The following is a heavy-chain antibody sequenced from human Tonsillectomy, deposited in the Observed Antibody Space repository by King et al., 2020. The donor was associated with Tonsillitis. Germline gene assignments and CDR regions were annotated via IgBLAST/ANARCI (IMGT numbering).Heavy chain of an antibody. J-gene: IGHJ1*01. Sequence: QLQESGPGLVKPSQTLSLTCTVSGGSISTGGYYWSWIRQHPGKGLEWIGYIYHSGSTYYNPSLKSRVTMSVDTSKNQFSLRMSSVTAADTAVYYCATYYDSSGYYYSRYFQHWGQGTLAT. CDR1: GGSISTGGYY. V-gene: IGHV4-31*03. CDR2: IYHSGST. D-gene: IGHD3-22*01. CDR3: ATYYDSSGYYYSRYFQH.